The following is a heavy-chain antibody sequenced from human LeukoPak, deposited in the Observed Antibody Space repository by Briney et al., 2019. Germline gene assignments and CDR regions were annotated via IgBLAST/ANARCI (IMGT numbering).Heavy chain of an antibody. Sequence: PSETLSPTCTVSGGSISSYYWSWIRQPAGKGLEWIGRIYTSRSTNYNPSLKSRVTMSVDTSKNQFSLKLSSVTAADTAVYYCARDMVRGVTPNNWFDPWGQGTLVTVSS. D-gene: IGHD3-10*01. V-gene: IGHV4-4*07. J-gene: IGHJ5*02. CDR1: GGSISSYY. CDR2: IYTSRST. CDR3: ARDMVRGVTPNNWFDP.